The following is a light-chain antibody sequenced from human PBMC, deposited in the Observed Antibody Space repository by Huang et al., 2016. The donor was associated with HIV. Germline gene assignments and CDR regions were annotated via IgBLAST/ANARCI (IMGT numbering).Light chain of an antibody. CDR2: EAS. Sequence: EILLTQFPGTLSLSLGDRAILSCRASQSVDTNLAWYQQKPGQPPRLLIYEASSRATGSPDRFSGSGYGTDFTLTISRLQPDDFAVYFCQQSYSSPRTFGQGARLDIK. J-gene: IGKJ2*01. V-gene: IGKV3-20*01. CDR3: QQSYSSPRT. CDR1: QSVDTN.